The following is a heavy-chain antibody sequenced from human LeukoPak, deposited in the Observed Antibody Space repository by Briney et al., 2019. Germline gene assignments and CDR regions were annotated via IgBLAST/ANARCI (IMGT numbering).Heavy chain of an antibody. V-gene: IGHV3-23*01. CDR1: GFTFSSYA. D-gene: IGHD3-9*01. CDR2: SGAGGTFT. J-gene: IGHJ3*02. CDR3: AKAGGYYDILTGQFDI. Sequence: PGGSLRLSCTGSGFTFSSYAMNWVRQAPGKGLEGVSGSGAGGTFTYYADSVKGRFTIFRDNSKNTLYLQMNSLRAEDTAVYYCAKAGGYYDILTGQFDIWGQGTMVTVSS.